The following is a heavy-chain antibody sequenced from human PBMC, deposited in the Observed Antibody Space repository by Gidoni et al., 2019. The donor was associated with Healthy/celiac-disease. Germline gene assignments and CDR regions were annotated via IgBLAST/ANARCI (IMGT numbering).Heavy chain of an antibody. J-gene: IGHJ6*02. D-gene: IGHD6-6*01. CDR3: ARDRDEYSSSSPYYYYGMDV. CDR2: IYTSGST. CDR1: GGSISSGSYY. V-gene: IGHV4-61*02. Sequence: QVQLQESGPGLVKPSQTLSLTCTVSGGSISSGSYYWSWIRPPAGKGLEWIGRIYTSGSTNYNPSLKSRVTISVDTSKNQFSLKLSSVTAADTAVYYCARDRDEYSSSSPYYYYGMDVWGQGTTVTVSS.